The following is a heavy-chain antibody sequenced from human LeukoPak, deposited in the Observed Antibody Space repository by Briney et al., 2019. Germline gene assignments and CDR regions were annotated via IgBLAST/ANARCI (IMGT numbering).Heavy chain of an antibody. V-gene: IGHV4-59*01. CDR2: IYYSGST. CDR1: GGSISSYY. D-gene: IGHD4-23*01. Sequence: PSETLSLTCTVSGGSISSYYWSWIRQPPGKGLEWIGYIYYSGSTNYNPSLKSRVTISVDTTKNQFSLKLSSVTAADTAVYYCAAGPGDYGGNSESTPFDYWGQGTLVTVSS. J-gene: IGHJ4*02. CDR3: AAGPGDYGGNSESTPFDY.